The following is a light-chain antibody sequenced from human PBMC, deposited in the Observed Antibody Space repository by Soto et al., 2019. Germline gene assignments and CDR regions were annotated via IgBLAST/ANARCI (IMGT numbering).Light chain of an antibody. J-gene: IGKJ3*01. CDR2: GAS. Sequence: DIQMTQSPSSLSASVGDRVTITCRASQDIRNYLAWYQQRPGKVPTLLIYGASFLQSGVPSRFSGSGSGTTYTLTISGLQPEDVATYYCHSYNTAAFTFGPGTKVDF. V-gene: IGKV1-27*01. CDR3: HSYNTAAFT. CDR1: QDIRNY.